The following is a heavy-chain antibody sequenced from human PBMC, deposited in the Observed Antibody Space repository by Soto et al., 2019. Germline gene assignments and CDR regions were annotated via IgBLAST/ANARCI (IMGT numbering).Heavy chain of an antibody. D-gene: IGHD3-10*01. CDR3: ARGTGSGRDYGGDY. Sequence: QVQLVQAGAEVKKPGSSVKVSCKASVVTFSSYSISWVRQAPGQGLEWMGGIIPIFGTANYAQKFQGRVTTTADESTRTAYMELSILRSEDTAVYDCARGTGSGRDYGGDYWGQGTLVTVSS. CDR1: VVTFSSYS. CDR2: IIPIFGTA. J-gene: IGHJ4*02. V-gene: IGHV1-69*01.